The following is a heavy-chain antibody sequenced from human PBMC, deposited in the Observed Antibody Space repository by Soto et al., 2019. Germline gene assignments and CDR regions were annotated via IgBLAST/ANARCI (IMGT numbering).Heavy chain of an antibody. J-gene: IGHJ4*02. CDR2: IYYSGST. V-gene: IGHV4-31*03. CDR3: ARYPDHSGYDLAHFDY. CDR1: GGSISSGGYY. Sequence: PSETLSLTCTVSGGSISSGGYYWSWIHQHPGKGLEWIGYIYYSGSTYYNPSLKSRVTISVDTSKNQFSLKLSSVTAADTAVYYCARYPDHSGYDLAHFDYWGQGTLVTVSS. D-gene: IGHD5-12*01.